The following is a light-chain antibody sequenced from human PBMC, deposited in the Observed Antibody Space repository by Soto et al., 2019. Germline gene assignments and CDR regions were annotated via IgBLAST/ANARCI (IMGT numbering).Light chain of an antibody. CDR1: QNISNF. J-gene: IGKJ1*01. V-gene: IGKV1-39*01. CDR2: AAS. CDR3: QQSHSTPPT. Sequence: DIQMTQSPSSLSASVGDRVTITCRASQNISNFLNWYQQRKGQVPKLLIYAASTLHTGVPPRFSGSGSGTDFTLTITSLQPEDFTTYYCQQSHSTPPTVGQGTKVDSK.